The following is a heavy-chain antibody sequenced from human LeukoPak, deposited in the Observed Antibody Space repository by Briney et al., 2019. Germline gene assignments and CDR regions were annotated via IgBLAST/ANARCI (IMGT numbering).Heavy chain of an antibody. CDR1: GYTFTSYY. Sequence: ASAKVSCKASGYTFTSYYMHWVRQAPGQGLEWMGWITTYKGNTNYAQKLQGRVTMTTDTSTSTAYMELRSLRSDDTAVYYCASGWGAYDSSGYYYGYWGQGTLVTVSS. CDR3: ASGWGAYDSSGYYYGY. J-gene: IGHJ4*02. D-gene: IGHD3-22*01. CDR2: ITTYKGNT. V-gene: IGHV1-18*04.